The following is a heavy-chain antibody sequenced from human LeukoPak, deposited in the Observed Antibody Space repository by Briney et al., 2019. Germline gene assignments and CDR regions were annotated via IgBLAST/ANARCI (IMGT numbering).Heavy chain of an antibody. CDR3: AKEGTMSQWAFDI. D-gene: IGHD3-10*02. J-gene: IGHJ3*02. CDR2: VSGNGGST. CDR1: GFTFSNYD. Sequence: GGFLRLSCAASGFTFSNYDMNWVRQAPGKGLEWVSGVSGNGGSTDYADSVKGRFSVSRDNSKNTLYLQMNSLRVEDTAVYYCAKEGTMSQWAFDIWGRGTLVTVSS. V-gene: IGHV3-23*01.